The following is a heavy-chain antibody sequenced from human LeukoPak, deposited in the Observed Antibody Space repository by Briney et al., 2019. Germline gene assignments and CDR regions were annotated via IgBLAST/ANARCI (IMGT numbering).Heavy chain of an antibody. CDR3: ARDLVLFGYYGMDV. CDR1: GFTVSSNY. J-gene: IGHJ6*02. CDR2: IYSGGST. D-gene: IGHD3-10*01. Sequence: NPGGSLRLSCAASGFTVSSNYMRWVRQAPGKGLEWVSVIYSGGSTYYADSVKGRFTISRDNSKNTLYLQMNSLRAEDTAVYYCARDLVLFGYYGMDVWGQGTTVTVSS. V-gene: IGHV3-66*01.